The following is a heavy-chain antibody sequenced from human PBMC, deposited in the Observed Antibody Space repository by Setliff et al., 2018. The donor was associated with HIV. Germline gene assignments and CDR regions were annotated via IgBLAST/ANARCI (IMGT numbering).Heavy chain of an antibody. CDR1: GFTFSSYV. J-gene: IGHJ4*02. V-gene: IGHV3-23*01. Sequence: GGSLRLSCAASGFTFSSYVMSWVRQAPGKGLEWVSGISGSGGSTYYADSVKGRFTISRDNSKNALYLQMNSLRAEDTAVYYCAKKTAAYTSGSWLHYWGQGTLVTVSS. D-gene: IGHD3-10*01. CDR3: AKKTAAYTSGSWLHY. CDR2: ISGSGGST.